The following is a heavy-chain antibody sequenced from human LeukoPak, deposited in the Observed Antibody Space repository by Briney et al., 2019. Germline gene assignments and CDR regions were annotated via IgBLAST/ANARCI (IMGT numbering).Heavy chain of an antibody. D-gene: IGHD6-6*01. V-gene: IGHV4-39*01. CDR3: ARRPSSIAALNWFDP. CDR2: IYYSGST. CDR1: GGSISSSSYY. Sequence: PSETLSLTCTVSGGSISSSSYYWGWNRQPPGKGLGWSGSIYYSGSTYYNPSLKSRVTISVDTSENQFSLKLSSVTAADTAVYYCARRPSSIAALNWFDPWGQGTLVTVSS. J-gene: IGHJ5*02.